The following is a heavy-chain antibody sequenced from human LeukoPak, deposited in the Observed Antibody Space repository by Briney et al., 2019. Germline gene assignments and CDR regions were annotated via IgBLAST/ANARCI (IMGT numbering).Heavy chain of an antibody. D-gene: IGHD6-19*01. CDR2: INANSGTT. CDR1: GFAFSVYA. J-gene: IGHJ5*01. Sequence: GGSLRLSCTASGFAFSVYAMSWVRQPPGKGLEWVSTINANSGTTSYAASVRGRFTFSRDNSKNTLYLQLNTLRADDTATYYCAKPISGGLAVTADWFHAWGQGTLV. V-gene: IGHV3-23*01. CDR3: AKPISGGLAVTADWFHA.